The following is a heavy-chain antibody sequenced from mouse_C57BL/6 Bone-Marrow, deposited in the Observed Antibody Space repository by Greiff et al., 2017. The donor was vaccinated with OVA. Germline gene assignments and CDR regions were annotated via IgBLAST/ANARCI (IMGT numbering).Heavy chain of an antibody. CDR2: IDPSDSET. V-gene: IGHV1-52*01. Sequence: VQLQQPGAELVRPGSSVKLSCKASGYTFTSYWMHWVKQRPIQGLEWIGNIDPSDSETPSNQKFTDKATLTVDKSSSTAYLQLSSLTSEDSAVYDGARGPIYYDYLAWFAYWGQGTLVTVSA. CDR1: GYTFTSYW. CDR3: ARGPIYYDYLAWFAY. J-gene: IGHJ3*01. D-gene: IGHD2-4*01.